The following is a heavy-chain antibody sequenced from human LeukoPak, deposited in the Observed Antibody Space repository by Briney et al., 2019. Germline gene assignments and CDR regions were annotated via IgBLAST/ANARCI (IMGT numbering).Heavy chain of an antibody. Sequence: GGSLRLSCAASGFTFDDYGMSWVRQAPGKGLEWVSGINWNGGSTGYADSVKGRFTISRDNAKNSLYLQMNSLRAEDTALYYCARSRYCTNGVCYIYDAFDIWGQGTLVTVSS. CDR3: ARSRYCTNGVCYIYDAFDI. V-gene: IGHV3-20*04. CDR1: GFTFDDYG. CDR2: INWNGGST. D-gene: IGHD2-8*01. J-gene: IGHJ4*02.